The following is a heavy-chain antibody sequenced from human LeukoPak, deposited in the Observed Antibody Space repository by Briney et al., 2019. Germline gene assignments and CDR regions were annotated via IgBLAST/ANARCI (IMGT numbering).Heavy chain of an antibody. V-gene: IGHV1-69*04. J-gene: IGHJ4*02. CDR1: GGTFSSYA. CDR2: IIPILGIA. Sequence: ASVKVSCKAPGGTFSSYAISWVRQAPGQGLEWMGRIIPILGIANYAQKFQGRVTITADKSTSTAYMELSSLRSEDTAVYYCARWTTTFLDYWGQGTLVTVST. CDR3: ARWTTTFLDY. D-gene: IGHD1-1*01.